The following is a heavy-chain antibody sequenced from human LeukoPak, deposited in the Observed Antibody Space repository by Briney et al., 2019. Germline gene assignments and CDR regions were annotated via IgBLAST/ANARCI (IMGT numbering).Heavy chain of an antibody. CDR3: ARDPYRSSSFDY. CDR2: ISRSSSTI. CDR1: GFTFSSYS. V-gene: IGHV3-48*01. D-gene: IGHD6-6*01. J-gene: IGHJ4*02. Sequence: GGSLRLSCAASGFTFSSYSMNWVRQAPGKGLEWVSYISRSSSTIYYADSVKGRFTISRDNAKNSVYLQMNSLRAEDTAVYYCARDPYRSSSFDYWGQGTLVTVSS.